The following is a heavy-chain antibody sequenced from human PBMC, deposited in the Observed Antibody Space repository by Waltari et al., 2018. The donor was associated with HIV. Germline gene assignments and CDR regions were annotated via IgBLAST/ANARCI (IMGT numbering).Heavy chain of an antibody. J-gene: IGHJ5*02. CDR2: ISYSGRT. CDR3: ARFPGVPAANINWLDP. CDR1: GASISSYY. V-gene: IGHV4-59*01. D-gene: IGHD2-2*01. Sequence: QVQLQESGPGLVKPSETLSLTCTVSGASISSYYWSWIRQPPGKGLEWIGYISYSGRTNYNPPLKSRLTISLDTSKNQFSLKLSSVTAADTAVYYCARFPGVPAANINWLDPWGQGTLVTVSS.